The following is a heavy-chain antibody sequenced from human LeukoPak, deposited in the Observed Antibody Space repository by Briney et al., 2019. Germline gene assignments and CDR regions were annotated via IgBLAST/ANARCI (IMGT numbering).Heavy chain of an antibody. CDR1: GFTFSSYS. J-gene: IGHJ4*02. CDR2: ISSTSTYI. V-gene: IGHV3-21*01. D-gene: IGHD3-10*02. CDR3: ARVVVPITMYGGFDY. Sequence: GGSLRLSCAGSGFTFSSYSMNWVRQAPGKGLEWVSSISSTSTYIYYADSVKGRFTISRDNAKSSLFLQMNSLRADDTAVYYCARVVVPITMYGGFDYWGQGTLVTVSS.